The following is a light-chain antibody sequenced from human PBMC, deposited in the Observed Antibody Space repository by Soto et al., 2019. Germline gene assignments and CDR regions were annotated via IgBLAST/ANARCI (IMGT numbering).Light chain of an antibody. J-gene: IGLJ3*02. CDR2: GNS. V-gene: IGLV1-40*01. CDR1: SSNIGAGYD. Sequence: QSVLTQPPAVSGAPGQRVTISCTGSSSNIGAGYDVHWYQQLPGTAPKLLIYGNSNRPSGVPDRFSGSKSGTSASLAITGLQAEDEADYDCQAYDSSLSALFGGGTQRTV. CDR3: QAYDSSLSAL.